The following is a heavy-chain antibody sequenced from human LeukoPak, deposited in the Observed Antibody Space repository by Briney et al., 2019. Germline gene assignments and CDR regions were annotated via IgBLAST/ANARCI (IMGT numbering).Heavy chain of an antibody. J-gene: IGHJ4*02. CDR3: ARDYDFWSGPDY. CDR1: GFTFSSYA. D-gene: IGHD3-3*01. Sequence: GRSLRLSCAASGFTFSSYAMHWVRQAPGKGLEWVAVISYDGSNKYYADSVKGRFTISRDNSKNTLYLQMNGLRAEDTAVYYCARDYDFWSGPDYWGQGTLVTVSS. V-gene: IGHV3-30*04. CDR2: ISYDGSNK.